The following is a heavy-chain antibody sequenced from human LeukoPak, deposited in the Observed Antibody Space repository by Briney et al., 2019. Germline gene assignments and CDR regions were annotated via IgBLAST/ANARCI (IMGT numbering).Heavy chain of an antibody. D-gene: IGHD3-3*01. CDR2: IYYSGST. CDR1: GGSISSSSYY. CDR3: ARHCGDYDFWSGYPNWFDP. Sequence: SETLSLTCTVSGGSISSSSYYWGWIRQPPGKGLEWIGCIYYSGSTYYNPSLKSRVTITVDTSKNQSSLKLSSVTAADTAVYYCARHCGDYDFWSGYPNWFDPWGQGTLVTVSS. J-gene: IGHJ5*02. V-gene: IGHV4-39*01.